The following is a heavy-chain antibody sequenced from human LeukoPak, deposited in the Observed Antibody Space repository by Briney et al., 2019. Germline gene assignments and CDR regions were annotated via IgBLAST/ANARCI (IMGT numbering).Heavy chain of an antibody. V-gene: IGHV5-51*01. CDR3: ARHREWPRLGTDYYIDV. Sequence: GESLKISCKGSGYSFTSYWITWVRPMPGKGLEWMGIIYHGDSDTRYSTSFQGQVTISADKSNNTAYLQWSSLKASDTAIYYCARHREWPRLGTDYYIDVWGKGTTVTVSS. D-gene: IGHD5-12*01. CDR2: IYHGDSDT. CDR1: GYSFTSYW. J-gene: IGHJ6*03.